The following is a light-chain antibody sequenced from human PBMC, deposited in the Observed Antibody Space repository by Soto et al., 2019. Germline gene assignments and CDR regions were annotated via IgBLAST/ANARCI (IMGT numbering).Light chain of an antibody. Sequence: QSVLTQPASVSGSPGQSITFSCTGTRSDVGNYNLVSWYQQRPGKAPKLMIYEGSKRPSGVSDRFSGSKSGITASLTISGLQAEDEADYYCCSYADTPTYVFGTGTKVTVL. J-gene: IGLJ1*01. CDR2: EGS. CDR3: CSYADTPTYV. V-gene: IGLV2-23*01. CDR1: RSDVGNYNL.